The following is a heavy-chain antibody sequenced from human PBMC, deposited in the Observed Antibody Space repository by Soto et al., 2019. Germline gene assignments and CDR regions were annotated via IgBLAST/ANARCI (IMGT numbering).Heavy chain of an antibody. CDR1: GDSISSDGYH. CDR2: MFHRGNT. Sequence: QLQLQESGPGLVKPSETLSLTCTVSGDSISSDGYHWGWIRQTPGKWLEWIGSMFHRGNTYHSPSLKSRVTISVDTSKNQFSLNLRSVTAADTAVYYCARHRGPTGPNSWGQGTLVTVSS. CDR3: ARHRGPTGPNS. J-gene: IGHJ4*02. V-gene: IGHV4-39*01. D-gene: IGHD3-10*01.